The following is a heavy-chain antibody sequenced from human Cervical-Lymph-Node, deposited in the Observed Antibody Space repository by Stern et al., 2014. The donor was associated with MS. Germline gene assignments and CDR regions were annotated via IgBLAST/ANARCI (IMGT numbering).Heavy chain of an antibody. V-gene: IGHV3-11*01. CDR2: MSGSAGPI. CDR1: GFTFSDYY. Sequence: VQLVESGGGLVKPGGSLRLSCAASGFTFSDYYMSWIRQAPGKGLEWVSYMSGSAGPIYYADSVKGRFTISRDNAKNSLYLQMNSLRAEDTAVYYCARNSGNENLDYWGQGTLVTVSS. D-gene: IGHD5-12*01. CDR3: ARNSGNENLDY. J-gene: IGHJ4*02.